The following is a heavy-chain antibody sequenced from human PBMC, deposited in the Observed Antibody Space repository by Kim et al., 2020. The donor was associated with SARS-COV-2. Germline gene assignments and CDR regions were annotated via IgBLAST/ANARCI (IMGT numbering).Heavy chain of an antibody. V-gene: IGHV4-31*03. CDR2: IYYSGRT. CDR3: ARAPRRIITIFGVVTHFDY. Sequence: SETLSLTCTVSGGSISSGGYYWSWIRQHPGKGLEWIGYIYYSGRTYYNPSLKSRVTISVDTSKNQFSLKLSSVTAADTAVYYCARAPRRIITIFGVVTHFDYWGQGTLVTVSS. D-gene: IGHD3-3*01. CDR1: GGSISSGGYY. J-gene: IGHJ4*02.